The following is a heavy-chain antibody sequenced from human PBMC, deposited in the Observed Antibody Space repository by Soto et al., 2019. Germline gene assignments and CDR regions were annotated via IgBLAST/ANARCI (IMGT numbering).Heavy chain of an antibody. V-gene: IGHV3-23*01. Sequence: VQLLESGGGLEQPGGSLRLSCATFGFTFKTYAMTWVRQAPGKGLEWVAVISGSGGTIYYADSVKGRFTISRDNSKDTVFLQMNSLRADDTALYYCAKDISLRGWVYLVVEYWGQGTLVTVSP. CDR2: ISGSGGTI. CDR3: AKDISLRGWVYLVVEY. D-gene: IGHD6-13*01. J-gene: IGHJ4*02. CDR1: GFTFKTYA.